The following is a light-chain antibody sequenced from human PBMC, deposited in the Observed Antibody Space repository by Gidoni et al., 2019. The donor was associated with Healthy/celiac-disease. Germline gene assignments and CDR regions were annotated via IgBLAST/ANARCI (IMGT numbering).Light chain of an antibody. J-gene: IGKJ2*01. Sequence: DIQMTQSPSTLSASVGDRVTITCRSSQSISSCLAWYQPKPGKAPKLLIDKASSLESGVPSRFSGSGSGTECTLTVSSLQPDDFATYYCQQYNSYSYTFGQGTKLEIK. CDR3: QQYNSYSYT. V-gene: IGKV1-5*03. CDR1: QSISSC. CDR2: KAS.